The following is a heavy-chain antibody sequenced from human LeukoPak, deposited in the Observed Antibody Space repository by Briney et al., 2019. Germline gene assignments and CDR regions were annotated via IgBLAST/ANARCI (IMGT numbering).Heavy chain of an antibody. J-gene: IGHJ4*02. CDR3: ATVRDTAMATGTNPFDY. D-gene: IGHD5-18*01. V-gene: IGHV1-24*01. CDR1: GYTLTELS. Sequence: ASVKVSCKVSGYTLTELSMHWVRQAPGKGLEWMGGFDPEDGETIYAQKFQGRVTMTEDTSTDTAYMELSSLRSEDTAVYYCATVRDTAMATGTNPFDYWGQGTLVTVSS. CDR2: FDPEDGET.